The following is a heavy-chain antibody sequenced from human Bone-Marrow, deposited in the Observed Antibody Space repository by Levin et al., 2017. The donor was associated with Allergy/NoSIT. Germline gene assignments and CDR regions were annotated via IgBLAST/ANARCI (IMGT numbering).Heavy chain of an antibody. CDR3: ARDRYGYKAGMDV. Sequence: LSLTCAASGFTFTKYDMHWVRQVAGKGLEWVSSIGSAGDTDYADSVKGRFTISREIDKNSLNLQMNSLRAGDTAVYYCARDRYGYKAGMDVWGRGTTVTVSS. CDR2: IGSAGDT. J-gene: IGHJ6*02. V-gene: IGHV3-13*01. D-gene: IGHD5-18*01. CDR1: GFTFTKYD.